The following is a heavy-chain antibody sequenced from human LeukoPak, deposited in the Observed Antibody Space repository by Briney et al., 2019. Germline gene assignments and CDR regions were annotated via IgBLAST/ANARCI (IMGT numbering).Heavy chain of an antibody. Sequence: PGGSLRLSCAASGFTFSSYWMSWVRQVPGKGLEWVANIGKDGSQKYYVDSVKGRFTISRDNAKNSLFLQISSLRAEDTALYYCARNSGWSFDHCGQGTLVTVSS. D-gene: IGHD6-19*01. CDR3: ARNSGWSFDH. CDR1: GFTFSSYW. CDR2: IGKDGSQK. V-gene: IGHV3-7*01. J-gene: IGHJ4*02.